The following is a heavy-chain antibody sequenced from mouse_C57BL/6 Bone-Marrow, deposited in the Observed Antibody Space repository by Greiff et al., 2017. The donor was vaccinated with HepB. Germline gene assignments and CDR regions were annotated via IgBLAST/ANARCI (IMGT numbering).Heavy chain of an antibody. CDR1: GYSITRGYY. CDR2: ISYDGSN. CDR3: AREGYDAWYFDV. V-gene: IGHV3-6*01. Sequence: EVQLQESGPGLVKPSQSLSLTCSVTGYSITRGYYWNWIRQFPGNKLEWMGYISYDGSNNYNPSLKKRIPITRDTSKNQFFLKLNSVTTEDTATYYCAREGYDAWYFDVWGTGTTVTVSS. D-gene: IGHD2-2*01. J-gene: IGHJ1*03.